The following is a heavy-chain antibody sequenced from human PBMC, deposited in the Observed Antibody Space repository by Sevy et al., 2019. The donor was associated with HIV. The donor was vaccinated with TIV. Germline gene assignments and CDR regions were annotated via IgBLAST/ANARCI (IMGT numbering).Heavy chain of an antibody. V-gene: IGHV3-21*01. J-gene: IGHJ1*01. CDR2: ISSSSSYI. CDR1: GFTFSSYS. CDR3: ARDPEGSGYFQH. Sequence: GGSLSLSCAASGFTFSSYSMNWVRQAPGKGLEWVSSISSSSSYIYYADSVKGRFTISRDNAKNSLYLQMNSLRAEDTAVYYCARDPEGSGYFQHWGQGTLVTVSS. D-gene: IGHD1-26*01.